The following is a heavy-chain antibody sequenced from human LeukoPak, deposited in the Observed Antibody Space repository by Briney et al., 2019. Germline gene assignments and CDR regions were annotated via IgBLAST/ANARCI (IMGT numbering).Heavy chain of an antibody. CDR3: AKALGTAMVRGVIDY. J-gene: IGHJ4*02. Sequence: GGSLRLSCAGSGFPFSSHGMNWVRQAPGKGLEWVTFIRYDGSIIYYADSVKGRFTISRDNSKNTLYLQMNSLRAEDTAVYYCAKALGTAMVRGVIDYWGQGTPVTVSS. CDR1: GFPFSSHG. D-gene: IGHD3-10*01. V-gene: IGHV3-30*02. CDR2: IRYDGSII.